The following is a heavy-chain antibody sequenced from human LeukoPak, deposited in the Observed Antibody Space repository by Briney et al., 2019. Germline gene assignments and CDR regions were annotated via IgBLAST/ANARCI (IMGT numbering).Heavy chain of an antibody. V-gene: IGHV4-39*01. CDR3: ARRDYIITYFFDN. D-gene: IGHD4-17*01. Sequence: WETLSLTCTVSGGSISDSRYYWGWIRQPPGMGLEWIGNIHYSGGTNYNPSVKSRVTISIDTSKNQFSLELSSLTAADTAVYYCARRDYIITYFFDNWGQGTLVTVSS. CDR1: GGSISDSRYY. J-gene: IGHJ4*02. CDR2: IHYSGGT.